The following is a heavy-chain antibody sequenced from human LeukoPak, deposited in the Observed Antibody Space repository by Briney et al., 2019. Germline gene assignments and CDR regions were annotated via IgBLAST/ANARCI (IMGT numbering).Heavy chain of an antibody. Sequence: GGSLRLSCAASGFTFSNYWMHWVRQAPGKGLVWVSRINSDGRSTNYADSVKGRFTISRDNAKNTLYLQMNSLRAEDTAVYYCAKDPLGYCSSTSCYHFDYWGQGTLVTVSS. J-gene: IGHJ4*02. V-gene: IGHV3-74*01. D-gene: IGHD2-2*01. CDR3: AKDPLGYCSSTSCYHFDY. CDR2: INSDGRST. CDR1: GFTFSNYW.